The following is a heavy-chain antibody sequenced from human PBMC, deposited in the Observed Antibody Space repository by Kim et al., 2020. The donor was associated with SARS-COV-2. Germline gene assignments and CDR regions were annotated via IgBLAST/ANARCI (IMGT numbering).Heavy chain of an antibody. J-gene: IGHJ2*01. D-gene: IGHD2-2*01. CDR3: ARGPVDPKDGWYFDV. CDR2: ISYDGSDK. Sequence: GGSLRLSCAASGFSVSSYGMHWVRQAPGKGLEWVAYISYDGSDKFYADSVKGRFTISRDNSKNTLSLQTNSLRADDTAVFYCARGPVDPKDGWYFDVWGRGTLVTVSS. CDR1: GFSVSSYG. V-gene: IGHV3-33*01.